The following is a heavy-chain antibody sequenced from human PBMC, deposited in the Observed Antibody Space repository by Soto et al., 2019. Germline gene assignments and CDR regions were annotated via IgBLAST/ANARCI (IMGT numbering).Heavy chain of an antibody. Sequence: SETLSLTCTVSGGSLNSYYWTWIRQSPGKGLEWIGYVSSTGSTNYNPSLKSRVILSLDTSTSEVSLSLTSVTAADAAVYFCARFSPPRKSYDRNPGWFDPGGQGIMVT. CDR2: VSSTGST. J-gene: IGHJ5*02. CDR3: ARFSPPRKSYDRNPGWFDP. CDR1: GGSLNSYY. V-gene: IGHV4-59*01. D-gene: IGHD2-21*01.